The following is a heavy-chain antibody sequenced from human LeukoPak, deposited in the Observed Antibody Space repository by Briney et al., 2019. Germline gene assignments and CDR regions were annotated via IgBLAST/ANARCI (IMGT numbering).Heavy chain of an antibody. D-gene: IGHD5-12*01. V-gene: IGHV3-74*03. J-gene: IGHJ5*02. CDR1: GFTISNYW. CDR3: APQQTYSPYNWFDP. CDR2: IHPDGSIT. Sequence: GGSLRLSCAASGFTISNYWMHWVRQAPGTGLVWVSRIHPDGSITTYADSVKGRFTISRDNAKNTLYLQMNSLRAEDTAVYYCAPQQTYSPYNWFDPWGQGTLVTVSS.